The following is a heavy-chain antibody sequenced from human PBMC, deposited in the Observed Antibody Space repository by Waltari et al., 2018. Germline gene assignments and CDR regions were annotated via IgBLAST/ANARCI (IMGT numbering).Heavy chain of an antibody. J-gene: IGHJ6*02. CDR3: ARPLSVWHGMDV. CDR2: IYHSGST. V-gene: IGHV4-38-2*01. Sequence: QVQPQESGPGLVKPSETLSLTCAVSGYSISSGYYWGWIRQPPGKGLEWIGSIYHSGSTYYNPSLKSRVTISVDTSKNQFSLKLSSVTAADTAVYYCARPLSVWHGMDVWGQGTTVTVSS. CDR1: GYSISSGYY. D-gene: IGHD2-8*01.